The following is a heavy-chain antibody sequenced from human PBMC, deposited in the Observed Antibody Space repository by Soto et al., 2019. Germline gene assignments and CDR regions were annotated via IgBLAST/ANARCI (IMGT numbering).Heavy chain of an antibody. CDR3: ARDLTYSSSSEWFAP. J-gene: IGHJ5*02. CDR1: GFTFSSYG. CDR2: IWYDGSNK. V-gene: IGHV3-33*01. Sequence: SLRLSCAASGFTFSSYGMHWVRQAPGKGLEWVAVIWYDGSNKYYADSVKGRFTISRDNSKNTLYLQMNSLRAEDTAVYYCARDLTYSSSSEWFAPWGQGTLVTVSS. D-gene: IGHD6-6*01.